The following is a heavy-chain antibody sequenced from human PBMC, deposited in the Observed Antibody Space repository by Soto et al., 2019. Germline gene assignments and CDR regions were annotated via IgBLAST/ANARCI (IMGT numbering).Heavy chain of an antibody. V-gene: IGHV3-49*04. CDR1: GFTFGDYA. CDR3: TRASSLDFDF. CDR2: IRRNAYGGTT. Sequence: PGGSLRLSCTTSGFTFGDYALSWVRQAPGKGLEWVGFIRRNAYGGTTDYAASVKGRFTISRDDSKSIAYLQMNSPRTEVTALYYCTRASSLDFDFWGQGTLVTVSS. J-gene: IGHJ4*02. D-gene: IGHD3-16*01.